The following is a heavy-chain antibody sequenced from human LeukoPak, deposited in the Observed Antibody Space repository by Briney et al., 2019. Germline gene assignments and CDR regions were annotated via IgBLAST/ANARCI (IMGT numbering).Heavy chain of an antibody. CDR3: ANRRSSTSYYFEY. CDR2: ISGSGGST. D-gene: IGHD6-13*01. J-gene: IGHJ4*02. CDR1: GFTFSNYA. V-gene: IGHV3-23*01. Sequence: PGGSLRLSCAASGFTFSNYAMSWVRQAPGKGLEWVSAISGSGGSTYYADSVKGRFTISRDNSKNTVYLQMNSLRAEDTAVYYCANRRSSTSYYFEYWGQGSLVTVSS.